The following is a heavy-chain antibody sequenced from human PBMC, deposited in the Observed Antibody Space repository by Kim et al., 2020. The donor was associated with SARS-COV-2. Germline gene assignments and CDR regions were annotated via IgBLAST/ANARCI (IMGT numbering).Heavy chain of an antibody. CDR3: AKDGRGYADDY. CDR2: IRGTSDTT. J-gene: IGHJ4*02. D-gene: IGHD5-12*01. V-gene: IGHV3-23*01. CDR1: GFIFRSYA. Sequence: GGSLRLSCVASGFIFRSYAMGWVRQAPGKGLEWVSAIRGTSDTTYYADSVKGRFSISRDNSKNTLYLQMNSLRAEDTAVYYCAKDGRGYADDYWGQGTLV.